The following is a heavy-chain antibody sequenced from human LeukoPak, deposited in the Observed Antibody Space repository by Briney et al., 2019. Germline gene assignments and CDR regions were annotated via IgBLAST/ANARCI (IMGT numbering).Heavy chain of an antibody. CDR3: AKLASQGYYYYYYYMDV. CDR1: GFTFSSYG. CDR2: ISGSGGST. Sequence: GGSLRLSCAASGFTFSSYGMSWVRQAPGKGLEWVSAISGSGGSTYYADSVKGRSTISRDNSKNTLYLQMNSLRAEDTAVYYCAKLASQGYYYYYYYMDVWGKGTTVTISS. V-gene: IGHV3-23*01. J-gene: IGHJ6*03.